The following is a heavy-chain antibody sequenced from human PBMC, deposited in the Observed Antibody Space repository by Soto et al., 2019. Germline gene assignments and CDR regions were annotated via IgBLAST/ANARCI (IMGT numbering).Heavy chain of an antibody. D-gene: IGHD2-8*01. Sequence: QVQLVQSGAEVKKPGASVKVSCKASGYTFTSYGISWVRQAPGQGLEWMGWISAYNGNTNYAQKLQGRVTMTTDTSASTAYMELRSLRSDDTAVYYCARYGNCTNGVCYTQYYFDYWGQGTLVTVSS. CDR2: ISAYNGNT. V-gene: IGHV1-18*01. CDR3: ARYGNCTNGVCYTQYYFDY. CDR1: GYTFTSYG. J-gene: IGHJ4*02.